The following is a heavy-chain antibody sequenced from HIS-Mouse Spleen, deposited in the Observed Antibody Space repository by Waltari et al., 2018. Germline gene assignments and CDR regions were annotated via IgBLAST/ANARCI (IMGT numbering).Heavy chain of an antibody. CDR1: GGSFSGYY. V-gene: IGHV4-34*01. CDR2: INHSGST. CDR3: ARGRIAAAVYYYGMDV. D-gene: IGHD6-13*01. Sequence: QVQLQQWGAGLLKPSETLSLTCAVYGGSFSGYYWSWIRQPPGKGLEWIGEINHSGSTNYNPSLKSRVTISVDTSKNQFSLKLSSVTAADTAVYYCARGRIAAAVYYYGMDVWGQGTTVTVSS. J-gene: IGHJ6*02.